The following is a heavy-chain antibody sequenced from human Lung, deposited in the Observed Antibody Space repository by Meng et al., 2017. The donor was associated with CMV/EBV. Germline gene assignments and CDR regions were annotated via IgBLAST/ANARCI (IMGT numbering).Heavy chain of an antibody. J-gene: IGHJ5*01. Sequence: GGSLRLXCAASGFIFSSYEMNWVRQAPGNGLEWVSYISSSGSTISYADSVKGRFTISRDNAKSSLYLQRNSLRAEDTAVYYCARGQYQPEVAFDPWGQGTLVTVSS. CDR2: ISSSGSTI. CDR3: ARGQYQPEVAFDP. CDR1: GFIFSSYE. D-gene: IGHD2-2*01. V-gene: IGHV3-48*03.